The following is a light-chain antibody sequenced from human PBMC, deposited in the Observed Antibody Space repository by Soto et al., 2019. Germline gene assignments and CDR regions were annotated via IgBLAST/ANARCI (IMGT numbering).Light chain of an antibody. V-gene: IGLV1-44*01. CDR1: NSNIGSNN. CDR3: SAWDDSPNVFYV. CDR2: VND. J-gene: IGLJ1*01. Sequence: SVLTQPPSVSGTPGQRVTISCSGSNSNIGSNNVNWYQQLPGTAPKLLIGVNDQRPSGVPDRFSGSKSGNSASLTISGLQSEDEAESYCSAWDDSPNVFYVFGTGTKLTVL.